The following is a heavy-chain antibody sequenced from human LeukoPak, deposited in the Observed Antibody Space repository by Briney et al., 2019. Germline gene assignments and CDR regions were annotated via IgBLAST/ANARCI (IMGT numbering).Heavy chain of an antibody. Sequence: SETLSLTCTVSGGSISSSSYYWGWIRQPPGKGLKWIGSIYYRGSTYYNPSLKSRVTISVDTSKNQFSLKLSSVTAANTAVYYCARHEILSNWFDPWGQGTLVTVSS. V-gene: IGHV4-39*01. CDR3: ARHEILSNWFDP. D-gene: IGHD2-15*01. CDR2: IYYRGST. J-gene: IGHJ5*02. CDR1: GGSISSSSYY.